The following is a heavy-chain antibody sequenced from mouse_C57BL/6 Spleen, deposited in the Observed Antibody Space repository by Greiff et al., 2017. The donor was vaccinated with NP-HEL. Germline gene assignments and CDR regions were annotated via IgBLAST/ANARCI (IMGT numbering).Heavy chain of an antibody. CDR3: ARVSYGYDGGYAMDY. Sequence: QVQLQQSGPELVKPGASVKISCKASGYAFSSSWMNWVKQRPGKGLEWIGRIYPGDGDTNYNRKFKGKATLTADKSSSTAYMQLSSLTSEDSAVYFCARVSYGYDGGYAMDYWGQGTSVTVSS. D-gene: IGHD2-2*01. CDR2: IYPGDGDT. CDR1: GYAFSSSW. V-gene: IGHV1-82*01. J-gene: IGHJ4*01.